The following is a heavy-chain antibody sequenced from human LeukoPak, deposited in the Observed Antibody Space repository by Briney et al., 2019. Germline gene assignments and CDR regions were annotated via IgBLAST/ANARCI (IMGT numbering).Heavy chain of an antibody. Sequence: PSETLSLTCAVYGGSFSGYYWSWIRQPPGKGLEWIGEINHSGSTNYNPSLKSRVTISVDTSKNQFSLKLSSVTAADTAVYYCARVGIGGSDEFDYWGQGTLVTVSS. CDR3: ARVGIGGSDEFDY. J-gene: IGHJ4*02. D-gene: IGHD1-26*01. V-gene: IGHV4-34*01. CDR1: GGSFSGYY. CDR2: INHSGST.